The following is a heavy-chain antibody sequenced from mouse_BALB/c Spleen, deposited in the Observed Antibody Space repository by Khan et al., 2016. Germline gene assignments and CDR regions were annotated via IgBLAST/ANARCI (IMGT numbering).Heavy chain of an antibody. V-gene: IGHV1-5*01. CDR2: IYPGNSDT. Sequence: VRLQQSGTVLARPGASVKMSCKASGYTFTSYWMHWVKQRPGQGLEWIGAIYPGNSDTSYNQKFKGKAKLTAVTSTSTAYMELSSLTNEDSAVYYCTIYDGDYYAMDYWGPGTSVTVSS. D-gene: IGHD2-3*01. CDR3: TIYDGDYYAMDY. CDR1: GYTFTSYW. J-gene: IGHJ4*01.